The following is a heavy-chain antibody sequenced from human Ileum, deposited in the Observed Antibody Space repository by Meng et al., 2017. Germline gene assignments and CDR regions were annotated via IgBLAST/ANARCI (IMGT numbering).Heavy chain of an antibody. CDR1: GRSISSRDW. CDR3: AHIFDS. CDR2: MNLGGSP. Sequence: QVQLHESGPGLVEPSGSLSLTCAVSGRSISSRDWWSWVRQPPGKGLEWIAEMNLGGSPNYNPSLKTRVTMSVDKSNDLLSLQLTSVTAADTAVYYCAHIFDSWGQGTLVTVSS. V-gene: IGHV4-4*02. J-gene: IGHJ4*02.